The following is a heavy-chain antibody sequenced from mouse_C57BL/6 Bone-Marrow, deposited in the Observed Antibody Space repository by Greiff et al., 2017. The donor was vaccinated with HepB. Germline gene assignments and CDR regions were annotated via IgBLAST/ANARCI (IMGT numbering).Heavy chain of an antibody. CDR1: GFSLTSYA. CDR2: IWTGGGT. Sequence: VQLKESGPGLVAPSQSLSITCTVSGFSLTSYAISWVRQPPGKGLEWLGVIWTGGGTNYNSALKSRLSISKDNSKSQVFLKMNSLQTDDTARYYCASYYYGSSRHWYFDVWGTGTTVTVSS. J-gene: IGHJ1*03. D-gene: IGHD1-1*01. V-gene: IGHV2-9-1*01. CDR3: ASYYYGSSRHWYFDV.